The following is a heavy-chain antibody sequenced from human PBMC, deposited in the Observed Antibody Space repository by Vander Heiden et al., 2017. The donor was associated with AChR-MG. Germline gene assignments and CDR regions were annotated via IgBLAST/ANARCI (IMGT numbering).Heavy chain of an antibody. CDR2: INPNSGGT. D-gene: IGHD2-15*01. J-gene: IGHJ3*02. V-gene: IGHV1-2*06. CDR1: GYTFTGYY. CDR3: ATYPGEVARTDDAFDI. Sequence: QVQLVQSGAEVKKPGASVKVPCQASGYTFTGYYKHWVRQAPGQGVEWMGRINPNSGGTNYAQKFQGRVTMTRDTSISTAYMELSRLRSDDTAVYYCATYPGEVARTDDAFDIWGQGTMVTVSS.